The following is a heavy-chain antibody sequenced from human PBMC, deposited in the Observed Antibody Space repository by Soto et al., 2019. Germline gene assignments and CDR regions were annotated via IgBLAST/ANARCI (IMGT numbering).Heavy chain of an antibody. D-gene: IGHD2-15*01. V-gene: IGHV4-34*01. CDR2: INHSGST. Sequence: SETLSLTCAVYGGSFSGYYWSWIRQPPGKGLEWIGEINHSGSTYYNPSLKSRVTISVDTSKNQFSLKLSSVTAADTAVYYCATQGYCSGGSCYPRSLLNYFDYWGQGTLVTVSS. CDR1: GGSFSGYY. CDR3: ATQGYCSGGSCYPRSLLNYFDY. J-gene: IGHJ4*02.